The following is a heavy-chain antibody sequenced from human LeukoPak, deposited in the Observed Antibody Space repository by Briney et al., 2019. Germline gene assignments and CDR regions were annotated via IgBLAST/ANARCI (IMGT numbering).Heavy chain of an antibody. CDR3: AKDRVPDSGYDIDY. CDR2: IYGGGGVI. D-gene: IGHD5-12*01. CDR1: GFSFSGFG. V-gene: IGHV3-23*03. Sequence: PGGSLRLSCAASGFSFSGFGMYWVRQAPRKGLEWVSGIYGGGGVIKYADSVKGRFTISRDNSENTLYLQMRSLRVEDTAIYYCAKDRVPDSGYDIDYWGQGTLVTVSS. J-gene: IGHJ4*02.